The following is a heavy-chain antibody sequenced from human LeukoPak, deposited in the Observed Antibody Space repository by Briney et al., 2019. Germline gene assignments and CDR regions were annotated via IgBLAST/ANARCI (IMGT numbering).Heavy chain of an antibody. CDR1: GGSFSGYY. J-gene: IGHJ4*02. Sequence: PSETLSLTCGVSGGSFSGYYWSWIRQPPGKGLEWIGEVHLDGRTNYNPSLKSRLIMSVDLPENHISLKLTSVTAADTAVYYCAREGGFYRPLDYSGQGTLVTVSS. CDR3: AREGGFYRPLDY. V-gene: IGHV4-34*10. CDR2: VHLDGRT. D-gene: IGHD3-3*01.